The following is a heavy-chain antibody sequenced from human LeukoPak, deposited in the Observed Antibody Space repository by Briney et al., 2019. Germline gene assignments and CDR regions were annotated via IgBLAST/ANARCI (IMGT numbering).Heavy chain of an antibody. J-gene: IGHJ4*02. V-gene: IGHV1-2*02. CDR2: INPNSGGT. D-gene: IGHD6-6*01. Sequence: ASVKVSCKASGHTFPGYYMHWVRQAPGQGLEWMGWINPNSGGTNYAQKFQGRVTMTRDTSISTAYMELSRLRSDDTAVYYCAREHSSSSGKVFDYWGQGTLVTVSS. CDR3: AREHSSSSGKVFDY. CDR1: GHTFPGYY.